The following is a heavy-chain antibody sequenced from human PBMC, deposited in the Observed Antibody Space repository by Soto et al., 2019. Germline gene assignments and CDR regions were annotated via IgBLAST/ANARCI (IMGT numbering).Heavy chain of an antibody. V-gene: IGHV3-21*01. CDR1: GFTFSSYS. CDR3: AREEERRRWTR. D-gene: IGHD2-15*01. CDR2: ISSSSSYI. J-gene: IGHJ3*01. Sequence: EVQLVESGGGLVKPGGSLRLSCAASGFTFSSYSMNWVRQAPGKGLEWVSSISSSSSYIYYADSVKGRFTISRDNAKNSLYLPMNSLRAEDTAVYYCAREEERRRWTRWGQGTMVTVSS.